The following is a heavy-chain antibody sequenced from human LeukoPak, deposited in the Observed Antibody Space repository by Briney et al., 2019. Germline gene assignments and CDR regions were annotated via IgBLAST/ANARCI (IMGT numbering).Heavy chain of an antibody. CDR3: XXXXXXXGFYYYYMDV. CDR2: IYYSGST. CDR1: GGSISSDNYY. V-gene: IGHV4-39*07. J-gene: IGHJ6*03. Sequence: PSETLSLTCTVSGGSISSDNYYWGWIRQPPGKGLEFIGSIYYSGSTYYNPSLKSRVTISVDTSKNQFSLKLSSVTAADTAVYYXXXXXXXXGFYYYYMDVWGKGTTVTVSS.